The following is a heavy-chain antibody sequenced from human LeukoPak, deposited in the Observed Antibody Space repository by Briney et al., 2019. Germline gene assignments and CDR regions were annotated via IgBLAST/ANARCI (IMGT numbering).Heavy chain of an antibody. J-gene: IGHJ4*02. V-gene: IGHV4-30-4*02. CDR2: IYYSGST. CDR3: ARGVLTGYYFFDY. CDR1: GGSISSGDYY. Sequence: SETLSLTCTVSGGSISSGDYYWSWIRQPPGKGLEWIGYIYYSGSTYYNPSLKSRVTISVDTSKNRFSLKLSSVTAADTAVYYCARGVLTGYYFFDYWGQGTLVTVSS. D-gene: IGHD3-9*01.